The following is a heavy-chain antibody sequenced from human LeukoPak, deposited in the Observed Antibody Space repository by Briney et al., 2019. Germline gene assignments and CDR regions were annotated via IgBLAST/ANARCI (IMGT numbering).Heavy chain of an antibody. Sequence: PGGSLSLTCAASGFTFSSYAMSWVRQAPGKGLEWVSAISGSGGSTYYADSVKGRFTISRDNSKNTLYLQMNSLRAEDTAVYYCAKGEDYYDSSGPLDYWGQGTLVTVSS. CDR1: GFTFSSYA. V-gene: IGHV3-23*01. D-gene: IGHD3-22*01. CDR2: ISGSGGST. J-gene: IGHJ4*02. CDR3: AKGEDYYDSSGPLDY.